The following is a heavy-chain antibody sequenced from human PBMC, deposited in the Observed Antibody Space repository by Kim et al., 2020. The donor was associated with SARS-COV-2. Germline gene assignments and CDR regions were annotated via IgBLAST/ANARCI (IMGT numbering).Heavy chain of an antibody. J-gene: IGHJ4*02. D-gene: IGHD3-10*01. CDR2: INHSGST. CDR3: ARGRRSMVRGVITDY. Sequence: SETLSLTCAVYGGSFSGYYWSWIRQPPGKGLEWIGEINHSGSTNYNPSLKSRVTISVDTSKNQFSLKLSSVTAADTAVYYCARGRRSMVRGVITDYWGQGTLVTVSS. CDR1: GGSFSGYY. V-gene: IGHV4-34*01.